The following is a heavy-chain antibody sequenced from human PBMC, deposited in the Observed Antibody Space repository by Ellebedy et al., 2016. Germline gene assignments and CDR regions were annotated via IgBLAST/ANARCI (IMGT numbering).Heavy chain of an antibody. CDR3: ARDTVSIAVAGTRGGGWALGLYGMDV. CDR2: ISAYNGNT. V-gene: IGHV1-18*01. D-gene: IGHD6-19*01. J-gene: IGHJ6*02. Sequence: ASVKVSCKASGYTFTSYGISWVRQAPGQGLEWMGWISAYNGNTNYAQKLQGRVTMTTDTSTSTAYMELRSLRSDDTAVYYCARDTVSIAVAGTRGGGWALGLYGMDVWGQGTTVTVSS. CDR1: GYTFTSYG.